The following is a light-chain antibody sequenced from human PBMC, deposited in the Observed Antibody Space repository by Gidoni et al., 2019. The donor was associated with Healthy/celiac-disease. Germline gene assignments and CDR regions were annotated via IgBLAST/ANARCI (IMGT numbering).Light chain of an antibody. J-gene: IGKJ2*01. CDR3: QQYGXSXT. V-gene: IGKV3-20*01. CDR1: PSVSSSY. CDR2: GAS. Sequence: EIVLTQSPGTLSLSPGERATLSCRASPSVSSSYLAWYQQKPGQAPRLLIYGASSRATGIPDRFSGXGSGTDFTLTISRLEPEDFAVYYCQQYGXSXTFGQGTKLEIK.